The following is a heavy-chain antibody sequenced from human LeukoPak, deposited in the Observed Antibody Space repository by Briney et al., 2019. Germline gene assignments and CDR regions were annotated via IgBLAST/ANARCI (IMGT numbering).Heavy chain of an antibody. CDR2: ISRSASYI. CDR1: GFTFSSYE. Sequence: PGGCLRLSCAASGFTFSSYEMKWVRQAPGKGLEWVSYISRSASYIDYADSVKGRFTISRDNARNSLYLQMNSLRAEDTAVYYCARAYGSSVGTPLDIWGQGTMVTVSS. V-gene: IGHV3-48*03. CDR3: ARAYGSSVGTPLDI. J-gene: IGHJ3*02. D-gene: IGHD6-6*01.